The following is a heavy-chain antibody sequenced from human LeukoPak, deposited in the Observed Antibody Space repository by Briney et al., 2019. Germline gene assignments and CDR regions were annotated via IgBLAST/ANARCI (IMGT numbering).Heavy chain of an antibody. CDR3: ARDVVVVAASLYYFDY. D-gene: IGHD2-15*01. CDR1: GYSVSSGYY. CDR2: MYHSGDT. Sequence: PSETLSLTCTVSGYSVSSGYYWGWIRPPPGKGLEWIGSMYHSGDTYYNPSLKSRVTISVDKTKNQFSLKLSSVTAADTAVYYCARDVVVVAASLYYFDYWGQGTLVTVSS. J-gene: IGHJ4*02. V-gene: IGHV4-38-2*02.